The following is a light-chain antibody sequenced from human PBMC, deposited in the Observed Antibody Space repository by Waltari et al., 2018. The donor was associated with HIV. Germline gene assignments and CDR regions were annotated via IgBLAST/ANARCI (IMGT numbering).Light chain of an antibody. CDR2: GAS. CDR3: QQYNNWPYT. J-gene: IGKJ2*01. Sequence: ESVMTQSPTTLSVSPGERATLSCRASQTVDSDLAWYQQRPGQPPRLLISGASTRATGIPARFSGSGSGTEFTLTINSLQSEDFAVYYCQQYNNWPYTFGQGTRLDIK. CDR1: QTVDSD. V-gene: IGKV3-15*01.